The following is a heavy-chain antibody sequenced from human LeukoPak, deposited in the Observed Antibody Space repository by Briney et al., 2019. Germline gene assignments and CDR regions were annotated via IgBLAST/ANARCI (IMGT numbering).Heavy chain of an antibody. Sequence: PSETLSLTCTGSGGSISSYYWSWIRQPPGKGLEWIGYIYYSGSTNYNPSLKSRVTISVDTSKNQFSLKLSSVTAADTAVYYCARDGYIDGSGWSRGVDYWGQGTLVTVSS. CDR3: ARDGYIDGSGWSRGVDY. CDR2: IYYSGST. V-gene: IGHV4-59*01. CDR1: GGSISSYY. J-gene: IGHJ4*02. D-gene: IGHD6-19*01.